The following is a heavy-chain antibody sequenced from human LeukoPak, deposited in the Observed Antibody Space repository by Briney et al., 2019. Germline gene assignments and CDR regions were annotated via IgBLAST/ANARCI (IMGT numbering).Heavy chain of an antibody. CDR1: GYTFTSYY. CDR3: ARDGAYYDFWSGYPSPTNWFDP. J-gene: IGHJ5*02. V-gene: IGHV1-46*03. CDR2: INPSGRT. D-gene: IGHD3-3*01. Sequence: ASVKVSCKASGYTFTSYYMHWVRQAPGQGPEWMGIINPSGRTDYAQKFQGRVTLTRDTSTSTVYMELRSLRSEDTAVYYCARDGAYYDFWSGYPSPTNWFDPWGQGTLVTVSS.